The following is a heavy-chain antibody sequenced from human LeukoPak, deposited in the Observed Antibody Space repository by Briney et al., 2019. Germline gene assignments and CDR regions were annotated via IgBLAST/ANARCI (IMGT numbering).Heavy chain of an antibody. CDR3: ARAILRPDYYDSSGYYP. CDR1: GFTFSSYA. Sequence: GGSLRLSCAASGFTFSSYAMHWVRQAPGKGLEWVSSISSSSSYIYYADSVKGRFTISRDNAKNSLYLQMNSLRAEDTAVYYCARAILRPDYYDSSGYYPWGQGTLVTVSS. J-gene: IGHJ5*02. D-gene: IGHD3-22*01. V-gene: IGHV3-21*01. CDR2: ISSSSSYI.